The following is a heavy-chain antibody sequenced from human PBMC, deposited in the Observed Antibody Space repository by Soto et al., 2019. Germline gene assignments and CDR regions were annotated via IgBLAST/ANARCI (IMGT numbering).Heavy chain of an antibody. V-gene: IGHV1-8*01. D-gene: IGHD4-17*01. CDR2: MNPNSGNK. Sequence: QVQLVQSGAEVKKPGASVKVSCKASGYTFTSYDINWVRQATGQGLEWMGWMNPNSGNKGYAQKFEGRVTMTRNTSISTAYMELRSRRSDDTAVYYCARTLYGDNVDYWGQGTLVTVSS. J-gene: IGHJ4*02. CDR1: GYTFTSYD. CDR3: ARTLYGDNVDY.